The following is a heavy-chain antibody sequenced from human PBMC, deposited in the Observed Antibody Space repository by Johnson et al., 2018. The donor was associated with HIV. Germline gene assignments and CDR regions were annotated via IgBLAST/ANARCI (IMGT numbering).Heavy chain of an antibody. CDR3: ANYYDSSGYLNPDAFDI. Sequence: VQLVESGGGVVRPWGSLRLSCAASGFTFDDHGMSWVRQAPGKGLEWVSGINWNGGSTGYADSVKGRFTISRDNAKNSLYLQMNSLRAEDTALYYCANYYDSSGYLNPDAFDIWGQGTMVTVSS. D-gene: IGHD3-22*01. CDR1: GFTFDDHG. J-gene: IGHJ3*02. V-gene: IGHV3-20*04. CDR2: INWNGGST.